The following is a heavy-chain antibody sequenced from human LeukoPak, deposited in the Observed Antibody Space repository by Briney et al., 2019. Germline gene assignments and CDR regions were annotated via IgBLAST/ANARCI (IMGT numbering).Heavy chain of an antibody. CDR3: ARDNPRTTTYSSGSSFDF. Sequence: SETLSLTCAVSGGSISSSNWWIWLRQPPGKGLEWIGEIYHSGRGNTNYNPSLKSRAPISIDNAKNQFSLKLRSVTAADTAVYFCARDNPRTTTYSSGSSFDFWGQGTLVTVSS. J-gene: IGHJ4*02. D-gene: IGHD6-19*01. CDR1: GGSISSSNW. V-gene: IGHV4/OR15-8*02. CDR2: IYHSGRGNT.